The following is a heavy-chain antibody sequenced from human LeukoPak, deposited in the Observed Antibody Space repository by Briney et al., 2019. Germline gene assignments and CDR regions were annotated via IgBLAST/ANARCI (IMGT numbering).Heavy chain of an antibody. J-gene: IGHJ4*02. Sequence: GGSLRLSCAASGFTFSSYEMNWVRQAPGKGLEWVSSIFPSGGEIHYADSVRGRFTISRDNSKSTLSLQMNSLRAEDTAIYYCAAYRQVLLPFESWGQGTLVTVSS. CDR2: IFPSGGEI. CDR3: AAYRQVLLPFES. D-gene: IGHD2-8*02. CDR1: GFTFSSYE. V-gene: IGHV3-23*01.